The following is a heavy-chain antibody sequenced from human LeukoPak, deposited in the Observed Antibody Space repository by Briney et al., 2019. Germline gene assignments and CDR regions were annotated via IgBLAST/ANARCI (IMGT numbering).Heavy chain of an antibody. CDR2: ISADGTVI. V-gene: IGHV3-74*01. CDR3: GRGGLPYAVDH. CDR1: RFTFSGYY. J-gene: IGHJ1*01. D-gene: IGHD3-16*01. Sequence: PGGSLRLSCAASRFTFSGYYMHWVRQAPGKGLVWVSHISADGTVIDYADSVKGRFTISRDNAKNTLYLQMNNLRTDDTAVYYCGRGGLPYAVDHCGQGTLVTVSS.